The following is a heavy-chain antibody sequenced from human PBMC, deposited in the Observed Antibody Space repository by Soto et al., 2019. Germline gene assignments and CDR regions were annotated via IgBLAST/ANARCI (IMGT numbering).Heavy chain of an antibody. Sequence: EAHLVGSGGGLVQPGGSLRLSCAASGFAVSANYLSWVRQAPGKGLEWVSLIYSGGDTDYADSVRGRFTISRDNSKNTLYLQMNSLKADATAVYYCATPMTTAPYWGQGDLVNVSS. V-gene: IGHV3-66*01. CDR1: GFAVSANY. CDR3: ATPMTTAPY. J-gene: IGHJ4*02. D-gene: IGHD4-17*01. CDR2: IYSGGDT.